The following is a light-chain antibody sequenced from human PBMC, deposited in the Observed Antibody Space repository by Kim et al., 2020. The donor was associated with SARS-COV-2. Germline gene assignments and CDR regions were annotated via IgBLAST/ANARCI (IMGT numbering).Light chain of an antibody. CDR1: RGDSGGYDV. V-gene: IGLV2-14*04. Sequence: ISCTGNRGDSGGYDVGSWYQQHPDNPPKRTIYDVSNRPSGVSRRFSGVTSGNPAYLTVSGLLAEDEADCYSSSYTSSSTLVFGGGTQLTVL. J-gene: IGLJ2*01. CDR3: SSYTSSSTLV. CDR2: DVS.